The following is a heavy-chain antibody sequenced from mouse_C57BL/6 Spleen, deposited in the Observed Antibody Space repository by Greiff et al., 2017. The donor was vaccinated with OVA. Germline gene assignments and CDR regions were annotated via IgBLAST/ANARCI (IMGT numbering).Heavy chain of an antibody. D-gene: IGHD3-2*02. CDR1: GYTFTSYW. V-gene: IGHV1-50*01. CDR2: IDPSDSYT. CDR3: ARGTAQATGYFDY. Sequence: QVQLKESGAELVKPGASVKLSCKASGYTFTSYWMQWVKQRPGQGLEWIGEIDPSDSYTNYNQKFKGKATLTVDTSSSTAYMQLSSLTSEDSAVYYCARGTAQATGYFDYWGQGTTLTVSS. J-gene: IGHJ2*01.